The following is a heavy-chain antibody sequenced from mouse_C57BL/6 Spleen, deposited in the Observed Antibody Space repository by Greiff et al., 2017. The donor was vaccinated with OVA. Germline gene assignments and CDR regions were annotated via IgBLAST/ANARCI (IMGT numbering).Heavy chain of an antibody. D-gene: IGHD2-3*01. CDR1: GYTFTDYE. Sequence: QVHVKQSGAGLVRPGASVTLSCKASGYTFTDYEMHWVKQTPVHGLEWIGAIDPETGGTAYNQKFKGKAILTADKSSSTAYMELRSLTSEDSAVYYCTRGGYLAWFAYWGQGTLVTVSA. CDR2: IDPETGGT. J-gene: IGHJ3*01. V-gene: IGHV1-15*01. CDR3: TRGGYLAWFAY.